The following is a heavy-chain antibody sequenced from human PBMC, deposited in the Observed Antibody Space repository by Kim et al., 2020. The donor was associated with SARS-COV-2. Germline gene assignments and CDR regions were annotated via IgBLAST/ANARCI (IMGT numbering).Heavy chain of an antibody. CDR3: FEYSSPDGGY. CDR1: GGSFSGYY. CDR2: INHSGST. Sequence: SETLSLTCAVYGGSFSGYYWSWIRQPPGKGLEWIGEINHSGSTNYNPSLKSRVTISVDTSKNQFSLKLSSVTAADTAVYYCFEYSSPDGGYWGQGTLVTVSS. D-gene: IGHD6-6*01. J-gene: IGHJ4*02. V-gene: IGHV4-34*01.